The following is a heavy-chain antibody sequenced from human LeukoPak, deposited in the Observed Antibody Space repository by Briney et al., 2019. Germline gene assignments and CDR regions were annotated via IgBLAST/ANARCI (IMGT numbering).Heavy chain of an antibody. CDR2: ISYDGSDE. V-gene: IGHV3-30*03. J-gene: IGHJ4*02. Sequence: GGSLRLSCAASGFTFSTYGMPWVRQAPGKGLEWVAIISYDGSDEYYADSVKGRFTISRDNSKNTLSLQMNSLTAEDTAVYYCVASSGSYHYWGQGTLVTVSS. CDR3: VASSGSYHY. D-gene: IGHD3-10*01. CDR1: GFTFSTYG.